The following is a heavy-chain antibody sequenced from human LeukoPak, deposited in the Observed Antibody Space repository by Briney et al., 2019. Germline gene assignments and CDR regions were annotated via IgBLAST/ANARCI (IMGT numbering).Heavy chain of an antibody. D-gene: IGHD1-26*01. V-gene: IGHV4-31*03. CDR3: ARGYSSGSYSYNWFDP. CDR2: IYYSGST. Sequence: SQTLSLTCTVSGGSISSGGYYWSWIRQHPGKGLERIGYIYYSGSTYYNPSLKSRVTISVDTSKNQFSLKLSSVTAADTAVYYCARGYSSGSYSYNWFDPWGQGTLVTVSS. CDR1: GGSISSGGYY. J-gene: IGHJ5*02.